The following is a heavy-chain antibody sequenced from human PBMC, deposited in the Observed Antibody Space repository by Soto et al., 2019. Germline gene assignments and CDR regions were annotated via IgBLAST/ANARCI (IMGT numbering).Heavy chain of an antibody. J-gene: IGHJ5*02. CDR1: GFTVSSNY. CDR3: ARWMAAGRYNWFGP. V-gene: IGHV3-53*01. D-gene: IGHD6-13*01. Sequence: GGSLRLSCAASGFTVSSNYMSWVRQAPGKGLEWVSVIYSGGSTYYADSVKGRFTISRDNSKNTLYLQMNSLRAEDTAVYYCARWMAAGRYNWFGPWGQGTLVTVSS. CDR2: IYSGGST.